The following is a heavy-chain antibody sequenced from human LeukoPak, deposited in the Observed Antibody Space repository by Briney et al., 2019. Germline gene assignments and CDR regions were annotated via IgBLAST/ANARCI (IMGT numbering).Heavy chain of an antibody. Sequence: GGSLRLSCAASGFTFSSYWMQWVRQAPGKGLVWVSRINSDGSATSHADSVKGRFTISRDNAKNTLYLQMNSLRAEDTAVYYCGRVAHDSSGYSFNDYWGQGTLVTVSS. J-gene: IGHJ4*02. D-gene: IGHD3-22*01. CDR1: GFTFSSYW. V-gene: IGHV3-74*01. CDR2: INSDGSAT. CDR3: GRVAHDSSGYSFNDY.